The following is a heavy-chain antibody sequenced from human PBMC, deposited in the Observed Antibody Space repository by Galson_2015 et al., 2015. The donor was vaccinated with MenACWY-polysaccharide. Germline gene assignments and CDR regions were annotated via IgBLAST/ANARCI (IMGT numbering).Heavy chain of an antibody. V-gene: IGHV3-30-3*01. Sequence: SLRLSCAGSGFTFNTFAMNWVRQAPGKGLEWVALISYDGSNKYHADSVKGRFTISRNNSKNTVYLQMDSLRPEDTALYYCARGVRSFARSDYWGQGAQVIVSS. CDR2: ISYDGSNK. J-gene: IGHJ4*02. CDR1: GFTFNTFA. D-gene: IGHD3-10*01. CDR3: ARGVRSFARSDY.